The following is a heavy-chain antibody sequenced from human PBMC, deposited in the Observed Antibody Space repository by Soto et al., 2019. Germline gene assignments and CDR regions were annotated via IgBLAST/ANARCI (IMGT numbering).Heavy chain of an antibody. CDR2: ISYDGSNK. CDR3: ARGVGYSYGSHFDY. V-gene: IGHV3-30-3*01. D-gene: IGHD5-18*01. Sequence: GSLRLSCAASGFTFSSYAMHWVRQAPGKGLEWVAVISYDGSNKYYADSVKGRFTISRDNSKNTLYLQMNSLRAEDTAVYYCARGVGYSYGSHFDYWGQGTLVTVSS. CDR1: GFTFSSYA. J-gene: IGHJ4*02.